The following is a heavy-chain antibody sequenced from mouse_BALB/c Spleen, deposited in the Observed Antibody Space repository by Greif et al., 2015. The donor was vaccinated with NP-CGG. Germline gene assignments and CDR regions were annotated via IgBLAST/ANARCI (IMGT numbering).Heavy chain of an antibody. D-gene: IGHD1-1*01. V-gene: IGHV2-9*02. CDR3: ARQGPTPYYGSSGAMDY. CDR2: IWAGGST. CDR1: GFSLTSYG. Sequence: VKLVESGPGLVAPSQSLSITCTVSGFSLTSYGVHWVRQPPGKGLEWLGVIWAGGSTNYNSALMSRLSISKDNSKSQVFLKMNSLQTDDTAMYYCARQGPTPYYGSSGAMDYWGQGTSVTVSS. J-gene: IGHJ4*01.